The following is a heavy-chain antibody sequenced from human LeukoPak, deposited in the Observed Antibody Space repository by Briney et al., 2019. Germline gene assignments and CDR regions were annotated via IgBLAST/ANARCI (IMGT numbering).Heavy chain of an antibody. CDR2: ISGSGGST. V-gene: IGHV3-23*01. Sequence: GGSLRLSCAASGFTFSDYYMSWIRQAPGKGLEWVSAISGSGGSTYYADSVKGRFTISRDNSKNTLYLQMNSLRAEDTAVYYCAKDLWYDSSGYYFSYFDYWGQGTLVTVSS. CDR3: AKDLWYDSSGYYFSYFDY. CDR1: GFTFSDYY. D-gene: IGHD3-22*01. J-gene: IGHJ4*02.